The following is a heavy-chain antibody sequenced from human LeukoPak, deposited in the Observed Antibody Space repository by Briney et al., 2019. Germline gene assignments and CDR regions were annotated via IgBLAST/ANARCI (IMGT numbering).Heavy chain of an antibody. CDR2: IYSGGST. J-gene: IGHJ4*02. Sequence: GGSLRPSCAPSGFTASSNYMSWVRQAPEKGLGWVSVIYSGGSTYYADSVKGRFTISRDNTKNALYLQMNSMRAEGSAVYYCAREERSGSYYDYWGQGTLVTVSS. CDR3: AREERSGSYYDY. V-gene: IGHV3-53*01. D-gene: IGHD1-26*01. CDR1: GFTASSNY.